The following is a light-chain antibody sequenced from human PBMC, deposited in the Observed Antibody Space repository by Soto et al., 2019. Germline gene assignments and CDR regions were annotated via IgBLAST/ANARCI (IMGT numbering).Light chain of an antibody. J-gene: IGKJ1*01. CDR3: QQYNSYSRT. CDR1: QSISNW. Sequence: DIQMTQSPSTLSASVGDRVTITCRASQSISNWLAWYQQKPGKAPNLLICKASSLESGVPSRFSGSGSGTEFTLTISSLQPDDFATYYCQQYNSYSRTFGQGTKVEIK. CDR2: KAS. V-gene: IGKV1-5*03.